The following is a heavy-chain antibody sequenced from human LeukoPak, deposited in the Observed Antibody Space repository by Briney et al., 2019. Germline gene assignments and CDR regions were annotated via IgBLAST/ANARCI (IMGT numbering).Heavy chain of an antibody. CDR2: IIPIFGTA. J-gene: IGHJ4*02. CDR3: ARFIAVAGLYYFDY. Sequence: ASVKVSCKASGGTFSSYAISWVRQAPGQGLEWMGGIIPIFGTANYAQKFQGRVTITADESTSTAHMELSSLRSEDTAVYYCARFIAVAGLYYFDYWGQGTLVTVSS. V-gene: IGHV1-69*13. CDR1: GGTFSSYA. D-gene: IGHD6-19*01.